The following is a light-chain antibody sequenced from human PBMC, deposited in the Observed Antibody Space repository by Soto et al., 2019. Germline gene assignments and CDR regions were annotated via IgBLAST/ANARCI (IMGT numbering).Light chain of an antibody. CDR1: SSDVGGYNS. V-gene: IGLV2-14*03. J-gene: IGLJ1*01. Sequence: QSALPQPASVSGSPGQAIAISFTGTSSDVGGYNSVSWYQQHPGKAPKLMIYNVSNRPSGVSDRFSGSKSGNTASLTISGLQAEDEADYYCSSYTSSNTYVFGTGTKLTVL. CDR3: SSYTSSNTYV. CDR2: NVS.